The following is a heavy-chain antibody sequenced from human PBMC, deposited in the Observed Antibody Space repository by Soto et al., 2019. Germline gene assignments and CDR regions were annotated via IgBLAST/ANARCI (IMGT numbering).Heavy chain of an antibody. Sequence: QVQLVQSGAEVKKPGASVKVSCKASGYTFTSYAMHWVRQTPGQRLEWMGWINAGNGNTKYSQKFQGRVTITRDTSASPAYMELSSLRSEDTAVYYCARSYPGYSSSWWFNWYFDLWGRGTLVTVSS. CDR3: ARSYPGYSSSWWFNWYFDL. CDR2: INAGNGNT. CDR1: GYTFTSYA. V-gene: IGHV1-3*01. D-gene: IGHD6-13*01. J-gene: IGHJ2*01.